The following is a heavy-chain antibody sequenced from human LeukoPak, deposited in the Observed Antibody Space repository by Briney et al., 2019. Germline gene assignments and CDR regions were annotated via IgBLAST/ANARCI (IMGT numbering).Heavy chain of an antibody. J-gene: IGHJ3*01. CDR3: ARVRNYPDAFV. Sequence: SETLSLTCAVSGDSISTYYWSWIRQPPGKGLEWIGYIYSSGTTNNNPSLRSRVTISLDTSKNQFSLRLSSVTAADTALYYCARVRNYPDAFVWSHGTMVTVSS. CDR2: IYSSGTT. D-gene: IGHD3-16*02. CDR1: GDSISTYY. V-gene: IGHV4-59*01.